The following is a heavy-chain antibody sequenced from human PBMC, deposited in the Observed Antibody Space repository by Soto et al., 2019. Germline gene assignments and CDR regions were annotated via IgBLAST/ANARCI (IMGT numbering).Heavy chain of an antibody. J-gene: IGHJ5*02. D-gene: IGHD3-3*01. CDR2: INPNSGGT. CDR1: GYTFTGYY. V-gene: IGHV1-2*02. CDR3: ARAELRFLEWPWFDP. Sequence: ASVKVSCKASGYTFTGYYMHWVRQAPGQGLEWMGWINPNSGGTNYAQKFQGRVTMTRDTSISTAYMELSRLRSDDTAVYYCARAELRFLEWPWFDPWGQGTLVTVSS.